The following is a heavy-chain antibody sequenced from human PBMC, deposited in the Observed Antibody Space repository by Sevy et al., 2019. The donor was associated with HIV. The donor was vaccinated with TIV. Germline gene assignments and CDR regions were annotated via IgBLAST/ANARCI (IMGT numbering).Heavy chain of an antibody. J-gene: IGHJ4*02. CDR2: SHYSGRT. D-gene: IGHD5-12*01. V-gene: IGHV4-59*01. CDR1: GGSITTYY. CDR3: AREATGAFDY. Sequence: SETLSLTCTVSGGSITTYYWSWIRQPPGKGLEWIGSSHYSGRTNYNPSLKSRLTMSVDTSKNQFSLKLTSVTAADTAVYYCAREATGAFDYWGQGTLVTVSS.